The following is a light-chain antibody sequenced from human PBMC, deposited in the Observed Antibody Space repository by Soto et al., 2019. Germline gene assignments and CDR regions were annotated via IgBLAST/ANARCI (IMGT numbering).Light chain of an antibody. V-gene: IGLV2-14*03. J-gene: IGLJ2*01. CDR3: GSYTISSTLMI. CDR2: DVT. Sequence: QSVLTQPASVSGSPGQSITISCSGTPSDIGAYNYVSWYQHLPGKAPKVIIYDVTNRPSGVSSRFSGSKSGITASLTISGIQAEDEANYYCGSYTISSTLMIFGGGTKVTVL. CDR1: PSDIGAYNY.